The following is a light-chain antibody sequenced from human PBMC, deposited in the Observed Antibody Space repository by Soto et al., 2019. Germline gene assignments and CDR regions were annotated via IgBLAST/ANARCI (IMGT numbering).Light chain of an antibody. CDR1: QSVSSSY. J-gene: IGKJ1*01. V-gene: IGKV3-20*01. CDR2: GAS. Sequence: EIVLTQSPGTLSLSPGERATLSCRASQSVSSSYLAWYQQKPGQAPRLLIYGASSRATGIPDRFSGSGSGTDFTLTISRLAPEDFAVYYCQQYCSSAMTFGQGTKVEIK. CDR3: QQYCSSAMT.